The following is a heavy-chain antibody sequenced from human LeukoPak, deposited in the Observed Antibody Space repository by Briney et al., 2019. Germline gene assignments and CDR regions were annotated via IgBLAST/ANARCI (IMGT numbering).Heavy chain of an antibody. CDR1: GYNLTELS. J-gene: IGHJ6*02. CDR3: ATGCAEGYCSSYQGYGMDV. D-gene: IGHD2-2*01. Sequence: ASVKVSCKVSGYNLTELSMHWVRQAPGKGLEWMGGFDPEDGETIYAQKFQGRVTMTEDTSTDTAYMELSSLRSEDTAVYYCATGCAEGYCSSYQGYGMDVWGQGTTVTVSS. CDR2: FDPEDGET. V-gene: IGHV1-24*01.